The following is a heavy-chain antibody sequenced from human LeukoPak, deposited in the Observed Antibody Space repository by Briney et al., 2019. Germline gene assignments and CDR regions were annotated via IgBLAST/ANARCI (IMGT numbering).Heavy chain of an antibody. D-gene: IGHD3-10*01. CDR2: TYYGGDT. Sequence: SETLSLTCTVSGGSISSSSYYWGWIRQPPGKGLEWIGNTYYGGDTYYNPSLKSRVTISVDTSKNQFSLKLTPVTAADTAMYYCARGEGGKDYWGQGTLVTVSS. CDR1: GGSISSSSYY. V-gene: IGHV4-39*01. CDR3: ARGEGGKDY. J-gene: IGHJ4*02.